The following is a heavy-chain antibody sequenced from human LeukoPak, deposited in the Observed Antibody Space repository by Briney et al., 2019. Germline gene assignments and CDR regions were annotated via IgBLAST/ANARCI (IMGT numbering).Heavy chain of an antibody. CDR2: ISYDGSNK. CDR1: GFTFSSYA. V-gene: IGHV3-30*04. D-gene: IGHD4/OR15-4a*01. J-gene: IGHJ4*02. CDR3: ARVHGAYPIDY. Sequence: GGSLRLSCAASGFTFSSYAMHWVRQAPGKGLEWVALISYDGSNKYYADSVKGRFTISRDNSKNTLYLQMNSLRTEDTAVYYCARVHGAYPIDYWGQGTLVTVSS.